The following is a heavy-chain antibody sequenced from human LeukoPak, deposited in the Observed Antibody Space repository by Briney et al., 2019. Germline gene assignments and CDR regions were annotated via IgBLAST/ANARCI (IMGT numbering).Heavy chain of an antibody. CDR1: GFTFNNYG. D-gene: IGHD3-22*01. J-gene: IGHJ6*03. V-gene: IGHV3-23*01. Sequence: GGSLRLSCAASGFTFNNYGMTWVRQAPGKGLEWVSSISGSGGSTYYADSVKGRFTISRDNSRKTLYLQMNSLRAEDTAVYYCARGGKGGAYYYDSSGYYSDVDYYYMDVWGKGTTVTVSS. CDR3: ARGGKGGAYYYDSSGYYSDVDYYYMDV. CDR2: ISGSGGST.